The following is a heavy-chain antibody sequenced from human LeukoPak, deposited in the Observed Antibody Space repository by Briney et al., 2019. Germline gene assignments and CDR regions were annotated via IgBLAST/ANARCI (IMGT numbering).Heavy chain of an antibody. Sequence: GGSERLSCAASGFTFSSYAMSWIRQAPGKGLEWVSAISGSGASTYYADSVKGRFTISRDNSKNSLYLQMNSLRAEDTAIYYCARDERLLSFLKWGQGTLVTVSS. V-gene: IGHV3-23*01. J-gene: IGHJ4*02. D-gene: IGHD3-3*01. CDR2: ISGSGAST. CDR1: GFTFSSYA. CDR3: ARDERLLSFLK.